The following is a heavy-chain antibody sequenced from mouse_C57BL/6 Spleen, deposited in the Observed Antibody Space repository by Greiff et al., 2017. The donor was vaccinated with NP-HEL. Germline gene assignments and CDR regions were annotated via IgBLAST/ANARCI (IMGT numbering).Heavy chain of an antibody. V-gene: IGHV1-50*01. CDR3: ARYGTAQATD. CDR2: IDPSDSYT. Sequence: QVQLQQPGAELVKPGASVKLSCKASGYTFTSYWMQWVKQRPGQGLEWIGEIDPSDSYTNYNQKFKGKATLTVDTSSSTAYMQLSSLTSEDSAVYYCARYGTAQATDWGQGTTLTVSS. CDR1: GYTFTSYW. D-gene: IGHD3-2*02. J-gene: IGHJ2*01.